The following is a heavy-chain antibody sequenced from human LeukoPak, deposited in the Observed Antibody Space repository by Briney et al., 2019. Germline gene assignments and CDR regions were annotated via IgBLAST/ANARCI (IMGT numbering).Heavy chain of an antibody. V-gene: IGHV3-30-3*01. Sequence: GGSLRLSCAASGFTFSSYAMHWVRQAPGKGLEWVAIISYDGNNQYYADSVKGRFTIFRDNSKNTQFLQMNSLRAEDTAVYYCARERVPFGRSPYDCWGQGTLVTVSS. D-gene: IGHD3-10*01. J-gene: IGHJ4*02. CDR3: ARERVPFGRSPYDC. CDR2: ISYDGNNQ. CDR1: GFTFSSYA.